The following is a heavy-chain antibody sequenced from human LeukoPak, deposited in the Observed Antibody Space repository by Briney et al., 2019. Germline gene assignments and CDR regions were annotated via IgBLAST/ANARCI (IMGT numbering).Heavy chain of an antibody. CDR1: GFTFSNYE. CDR3: ARDRDWNDAFEIDV. J-gene: IGHJ6*02. Sequence: GGSLRLSCAPSGFTFSNYEMKWVRQALGRGLEWISYTRRRGNNIYYKDSVRGRVTISREDAKNSLYLQMNSLRFEDTAVYYCARDRDWNDAFEIDVWGQGTTVTVSS. V-gene: IGHV3-48*03. CDR2: TRRRGNNI. D-gene: IGHD1-1*01.